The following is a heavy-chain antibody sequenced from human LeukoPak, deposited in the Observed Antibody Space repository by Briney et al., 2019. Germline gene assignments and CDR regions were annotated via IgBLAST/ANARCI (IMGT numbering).Heavy chain of an antibody. CDR1: GYTFTSYG. CDR2: ISAYNGNT. Sequence: ASVKVSCKASGYTFTSYGISWVRQAPGRGLEWMGWISAYNGNTNYAQKLQGRVTMTTDTSTSTAYMELRSLRSDDTAVYYCRLIETYYDILTGSDYWGQGTLVTVSS. D-gene: IGHD3-9*01. CDR3: RLIETYYDILTGSDY. J-gene: IGHJ4*02. V-gene: IGHV1-18*01.